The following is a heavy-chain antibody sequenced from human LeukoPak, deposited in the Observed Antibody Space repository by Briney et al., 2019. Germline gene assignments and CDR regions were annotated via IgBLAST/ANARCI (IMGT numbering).Heavy chain of an antibody. CDR2: IKGDGSNA. V-gene: IGHV3-74*03. D-gene: IGHD1-14*01. J-gene: IGHJ4*02. Sequence: PGGSLRLSCAASGFTFNSYWMHWVRQAPGRGLVWVSRIKGDGSNAMYADSVKGRFTISRDDAKNTLYLQMNCLRAEDTAVYYCTRGGARNRFYSTDYDYWGQGTLVTVSS. CDR3: TRGGARNRFYSTDYDY. CDR1: GFTFNSYW.